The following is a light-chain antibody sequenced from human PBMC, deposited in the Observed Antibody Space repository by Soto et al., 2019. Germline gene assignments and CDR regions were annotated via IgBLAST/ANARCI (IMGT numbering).Light chain of an antibody. Sequence: DIQMTQSPSSLSASVGDRVTITCRASQRISSYLNWYQQKPGKAPNLLIYAASNLQSGVPSRFSGSGSGTDFTLTISSLQPEDFATYYCQQSYSTPLTFGGGTKVEIK. CDR1: QRISSY. V-gene: IGKV1-39*01. CDR2: AAS. J-gene: IGKJ4*01. CDR3: QQSYSTPLT.